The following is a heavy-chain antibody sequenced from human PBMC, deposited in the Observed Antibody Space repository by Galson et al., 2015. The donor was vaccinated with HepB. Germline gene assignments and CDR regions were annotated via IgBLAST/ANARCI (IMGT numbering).Heavy chain of an antibody. CDR3: AKEGYCSSTSCSPDPFDY. D-gene: IGHD2-2*01. CDR1: GFTFSSYA. Sequence: SLRLSCAASGFTFSSYAMSWVRQAPGKGLEWVSAISGSGGSTYYADSVKGRFTISRDNSKNTLYLQMNSLRAEDTAVYYCAKEGYCSSTSCSPDPFDYWGQGTLVTVSS. CDR2: ISGSGGST. V-gene: IGHV3-23*01. J-gene: IGHJ4*02.